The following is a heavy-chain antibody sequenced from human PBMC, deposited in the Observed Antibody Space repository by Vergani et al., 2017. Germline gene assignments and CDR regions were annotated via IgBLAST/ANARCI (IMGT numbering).Heavy chain of an antibody. CDR3: AKDMGIVVVPAAVGGYFYL. CDR1: GFTFDDYA. J-gene: IGHJ2*01. D-gene: IGHD2-2*03. V-gene: IGHV3-9*01. CDR2: ISWNSGSI. Sequence: EVQLVESGGGLVQPGRSLRLSCAASGFTFDDYAMHWVRQAPGKGLEWVSGISWNSGSIGYADSVKGRLTISRDNAKNSVYLQLNSLRAEDTALYYCAKDMGIVVVPAAVGGYFYLWGRGTLVTVSS.